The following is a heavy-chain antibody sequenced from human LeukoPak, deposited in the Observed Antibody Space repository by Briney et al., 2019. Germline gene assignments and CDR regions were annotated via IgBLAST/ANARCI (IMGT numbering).Heavy chain of an antibody. Sequence: SEALSLTCTVSDGSISSYYWSWIRQPPGKGLEWIGHIYDSGSTNYNPSLKSRVTISVDTSKNQFSLKLSSVTAADTAVYYCAREFSWSGFFDYWGQGTLVTVSS. J-gene: IGHJ4*02. CDR1: DGSISSYY. CDR3: AREFSWSGFFDY. D-gene: IGHD3-3*01. V-gene: IGHV4-59*01. CDR2: IYDSGST.